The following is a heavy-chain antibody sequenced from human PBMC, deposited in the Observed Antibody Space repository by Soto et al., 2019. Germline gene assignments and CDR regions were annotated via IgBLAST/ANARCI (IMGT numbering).Heavy chain of an antibody. D-gene: IGHD3-22*01. V-gene: IGHV1-69*01. Sequence: QVQLVQSGAEVKKPGSSVKVSCKASGDTFSSYAISWVRQAPGQGLEWMGGIIPIFGTANYEHKFKGRVTITADESTSTAYMELSSLRSEDTAVYYCARDGSGYRSRASPMDVWGQGTTVTVSS. CDR3: ARDGSGYRSRASPMDV. CDR1: GDTFSSYA. J-gene: IGHJ6*02. CDR2: IIPIFGTA.